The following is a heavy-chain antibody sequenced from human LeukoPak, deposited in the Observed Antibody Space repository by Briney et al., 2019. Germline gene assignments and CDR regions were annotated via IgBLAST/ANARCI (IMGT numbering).Heavy chain of an antibody. CDR2: ISWNSGSI. D-gene: IGHD3-22*01. V-gene: IGHV3-9*01. CDR3: AKEVIVGNFDY. J-gene: IGHJ4*02. Sequence: GRSLRLSCAASGFTFDDYAMHWVRQAPGKGLEWVSGISWNSGSIGYADSVKGRFTISGDNAKNSLYLQMNSLRAEDTALYYCAKEVIVGNFDYWGQGTLVTVSS. CDR1: GFTFDDYA.